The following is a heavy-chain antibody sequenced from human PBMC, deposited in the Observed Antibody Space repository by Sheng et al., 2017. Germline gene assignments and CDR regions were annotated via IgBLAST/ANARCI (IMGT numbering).Heavy chain of an antibody. D-gene: IGHD1-26*01. CDR3: ARAPGGIYSYYFDY. CDR2: ISTSGRSI. V-gene: IGHV3-11*04. CDR1: EFTFSNYY. Sequence: VQLVESGGGLLQPGRSLRLSCAASEFTFSNYYMSWIRQTPGKGLEWVSYISTSGRSIYYADSVKGRFTVSRDNAQNSLFLQMNGLRADDTAVYYCARAPGGIYSYYFDYWGQGTLVTVSS. J-gene: IGHJ4*02.